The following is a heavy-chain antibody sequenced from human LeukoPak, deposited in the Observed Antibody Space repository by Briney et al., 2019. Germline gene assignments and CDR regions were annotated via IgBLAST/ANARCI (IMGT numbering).Heavy chain of an antibody. CDR1: GFTFSTYW. CDR2: ISYSGHTI. Sequence: TGGSLRLSCAASGFTFSTYWVTWVRQAPGKGLEWVSYISYSGHTIYYADSVKGRFTISRDNAKNSLYLQMNSLRAEDTAVYYCAGEAKELGATAFHMWGQGTMVSVSS. V-gene: IGHV3-11*01. D-gene: IGHD1-26*01. J-gene: IGHJ3*02. CDR3: AGEAKELGATAFHM.